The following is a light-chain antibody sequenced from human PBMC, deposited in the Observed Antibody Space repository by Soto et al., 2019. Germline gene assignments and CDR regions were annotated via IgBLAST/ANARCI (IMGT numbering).Light chain of an antibody. CDR1: QSFRGL. V-gene: IGKV3-11*01. CDR2: DAY. Sequence: EVVLTQSPVTLSLSPGERATLSCRASQSFRGLLAWYQQKPGQAPRLLIYDAYNRDTGIPSRFSGSGSGTDFTLTISSLEPEDSAVYYCQQLNIWPITFGQGTRLEIK. CDR3: QQLNIWPIT. J-gene: IGKJ5*01.